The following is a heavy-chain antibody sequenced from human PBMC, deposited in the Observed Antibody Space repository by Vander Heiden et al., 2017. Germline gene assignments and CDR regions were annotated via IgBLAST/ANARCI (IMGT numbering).Heavy chain of an antibody. CDR1: GFTFSNAW. J-gene: IGHJ4*02. Sequence: EVQLVESGGGLVKPGGSLRLSCAASGFTFSNAWMRWVREAPGKGLEWVGRIKSKTDGGTTDYAAPVKGRFTISRDDSKNTLYLQMNSLKTEDTAVYYCTTEMYYDILTGYSLFDYWGQGTLVTVSS. CDR2: IKSKTDGGTT. V-gene: IGHV3-15*01. D-gene: IGHD3-9*01. CDR3: TTEMYYDILTGYSLFDY.